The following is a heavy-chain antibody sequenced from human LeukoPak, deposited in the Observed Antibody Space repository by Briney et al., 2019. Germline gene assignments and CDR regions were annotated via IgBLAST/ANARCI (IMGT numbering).Heavy chain of an antibody. J-gene: IGHJ4*02. D-gene: IGHD4-17*01. CDR1: GFTFSSYW. CDR2: INHNGNVN. CDR3: ARVHFPYGDFDY. Sequence: SGGSLRLSCAASGFTFSSYWMNWARQAPGKGLEWVASINHNGNVNYYVDSVKGRFTISRDNAKNSLYLQMSNLRAEDTAVYFCARVHFPYGDFDYWGQGALVTVSS. V-gene: IGHV3-7*03.